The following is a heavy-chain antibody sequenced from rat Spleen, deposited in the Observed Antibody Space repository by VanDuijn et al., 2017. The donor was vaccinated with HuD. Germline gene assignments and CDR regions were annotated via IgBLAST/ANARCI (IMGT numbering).Heavy chain of an antibody. CDR2: IWGDGST. D-gene: IGHD1-11*01. CDR3: ARETTEEYFDY. Sequence: QVQLKESGPGLVQPSQTLSLTCTVSGFSLSNYGVIWVRQPPGKGLEWMGVIWGDGSTNYNSALKSRLSISRDTSKSQLFLKMNSLQTEDTATYYCARETTEEYFDYWGQGVMVTVSS. J-gene: IGHJ2*01. CDR1: GFSLSNYG. V-gene: IGHV2-13*01.